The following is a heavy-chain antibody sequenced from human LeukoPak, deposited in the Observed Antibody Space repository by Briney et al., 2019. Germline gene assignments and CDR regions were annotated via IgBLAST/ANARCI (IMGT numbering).Heavy chain of an antibody. CDR3: ARLSRRIAAAGINY. J-gene: IGHJ4*02. Sequence: PGESLKISCKGSGYSFTSYCIGWVRQMAGKGVEWMGIIYPGDSDTRYSPSFQGQVTISADKSISTAYLQWSSLKASDTAMYYCARLSRRIAAAGINYWGQGTLVTVSS. CDR2: IYPGDSDT. D-gene: IGHD6-13*01. V-gene: IGHV5-51*01. CDR1: GYSFTSYC.